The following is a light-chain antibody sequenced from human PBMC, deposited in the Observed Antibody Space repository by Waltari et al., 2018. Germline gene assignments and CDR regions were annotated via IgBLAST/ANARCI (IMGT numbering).Light chain of an antibody. V-gene: IGKV1-39*01. CDR1: QSISNY. CDR2: TAS. J-gene: IGKJ2*01. Sequence: DIQMTQSPSSLSTSVGDRVTITCRASQSISNYLNWYQQKPGKAPKLLIYTASSLQSGVPSRFSGSGSGTDFTLTISSLQPEDFATYYCQQSYNLPYTFGQGTNLDI. CDR3: QQSYNLPYT.